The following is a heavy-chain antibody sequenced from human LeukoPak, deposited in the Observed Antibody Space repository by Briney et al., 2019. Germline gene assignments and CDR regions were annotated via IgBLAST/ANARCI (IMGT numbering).Heavy chain of an antibody. CDR1: GFTFSNHG. CDR3: ARDQGTSTTAPKRNGRFDP. J-gene: IGHJ5*02. Sequence: PGGSLRLSCAASGFTFSNHGMHWVRQAPGKGLEWVALIWYDGSNKEYAESVKGRFTISRDNSKNTLYLQMNSLRDEDTAVYYCARDQGTSTTAPKRNGRFDPWGQGTLCSVSS. D-gene: IGHD1-1*01. CDR2: IWYDGSNK. V-gene: IGHV3-33*01.